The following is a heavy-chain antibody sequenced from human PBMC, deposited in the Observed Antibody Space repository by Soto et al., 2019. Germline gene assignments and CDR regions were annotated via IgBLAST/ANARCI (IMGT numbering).Heavy chain of an antibody. V-gene: IGHV4-39*01. CDR3: ARMGDFWSGPGGLDP. CDR2: VYYNGFT. Sequence: SETLSLTCTVSGGSISSSNYYWAWIRQSPGKGLEWIGSVYYNGFTYYNPSLKSRVTISVDTSKNQFSLKLTSVTAADTAVYYCARMGDFWSGPGGLDPWGQGTLVTVSS. J-gene: IGHJ5*02. CDR1: GGSISSSNYY. D-gene: IGHD3-3*01.